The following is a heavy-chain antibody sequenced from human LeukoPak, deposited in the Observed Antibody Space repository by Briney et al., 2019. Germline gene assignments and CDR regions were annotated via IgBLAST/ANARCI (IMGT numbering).Heavy chain of an antibody. J-gene: IGHJ4*02. CDR3: AGRYYYDSSGYYGYGY. D-gene: IGHD3-22*01. CDR2: ISSSSSTI. Sequence: GGSLRLSCAASGFTFSSYSMNWVRQAPGKGLEWVSYISSSSSTIYYADSVKGRFTISRDNAKNSLYLQMNSLRAEDTAVYYCAGRYYYDSSGYYGYGYWGQGTLVTVSS. V-gene: IGHV3-48*01. CDR1: GFTFSSYS.